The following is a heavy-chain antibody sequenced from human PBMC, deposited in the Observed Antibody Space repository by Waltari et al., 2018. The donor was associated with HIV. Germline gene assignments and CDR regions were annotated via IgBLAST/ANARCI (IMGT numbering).Heavy chain of an antibody. Sequence: QVHLQESGPGLVKSSETLSLTCVVSGASISSYNWWSWVRQPPGRGLEWIGEIYHSGSTNYNSSLKSRVTISIDKSKNQFSLKLTSVTAADTAVYYCARVVTGNYVSSWFDPWGQGTLVTVSS. CDR1: GASISSYNW. CDR3: ARVVTGNYVSSWFDP. CDR2: IYHSGST. D-gene: IGHD1-7*01. J-gene: IGHJ5*02. V-gene: IGHV4-4*02.